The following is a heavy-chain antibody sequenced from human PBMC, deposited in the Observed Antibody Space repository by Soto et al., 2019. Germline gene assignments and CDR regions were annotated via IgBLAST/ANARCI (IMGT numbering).Heavy chain of an antibody. CDR3: ARTSYDILTGRLDAFDI. D-gene: IGHD3-9*01. J-gene: IGHJ3*02. CDR2: ISHGGNT. Sequence: SETLSLTCAVSGGSINNGGYSWSWLRQPPGKGLEWIGYISHGGNTYYNPSLRRRVIMSIDKSKNHFSLGLKSVTAADTATYYCARTSYDILTGRLDAFDIWGQGTMVTVSS. CDR1: GGSINNGGYS. V-gene: IGHV4-30-2*01.